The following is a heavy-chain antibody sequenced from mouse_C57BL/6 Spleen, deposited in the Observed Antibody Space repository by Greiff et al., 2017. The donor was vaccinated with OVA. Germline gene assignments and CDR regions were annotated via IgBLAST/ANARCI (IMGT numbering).Heavy chain of an antibody. CDR1: GYTFTSYW. Sequence: VQLQQPGAELVKPGASVKLSCKASGYTFTSYWMHWVKQRPGQGLEWIGMIHPNSGSTNYNEKFKSKATLTVDKSSSTAYMQLSSLTSEDSAVYYCTRGNLYYGSSYGFAYWGQGTLVTVSA. D-gene: IGHD1-1*01. J-gene: IGHJ3*01. V-gene: IGHV1-64*01. CDR3: TRGNLYYGSSYGFAY. CDR2: IHPNSGST.